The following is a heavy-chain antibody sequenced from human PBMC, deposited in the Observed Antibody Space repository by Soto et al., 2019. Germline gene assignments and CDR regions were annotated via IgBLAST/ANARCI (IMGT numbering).Heavy chain of an antibody. CDR2: ISSSGGTI. CDR1: GFTFSDYY. Sequence: PGGSLRLSCAASGFTFSDYYMSWIRQAPGKGLEWVSYISSSGGTIYYADSVKGRFTISRDNAKNSLYLQMNSLRAEDTAVYYCARPPAARRGHWFDPWGQGTLVTVSS. J-gene: IGHJ5*02. V-gene: IGHV3-11*01. CDR3: ARPPAARRGHWFDP. D-gene: IGHD6-6*01.